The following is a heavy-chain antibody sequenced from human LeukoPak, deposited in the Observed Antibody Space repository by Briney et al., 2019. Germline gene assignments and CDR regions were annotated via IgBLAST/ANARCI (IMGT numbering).Heavy chain of an antibody. CDR3: ARDCPGPPYDY. Sequence: PSETLSLTCTVSGGSIRVSDTYGWAWIRQPPGKGLEWIATISYSGTTYYNPSFKSRVTISIDTSKNQFSLKLSSMTAADTAVYFCARDCPGPPYDYWGQGTLVTVSS. CDR2: ISYSGTT. CDR1: GGSIRVSDTYG. V-gene: IGHV4-39*02. J-gene: IGHJ4*02.